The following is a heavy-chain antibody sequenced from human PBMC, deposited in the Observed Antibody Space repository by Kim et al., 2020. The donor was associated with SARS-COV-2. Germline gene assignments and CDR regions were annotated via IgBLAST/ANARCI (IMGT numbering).Heavy chain of an antibody. CDR3: ARGVPGH. CDR1: GGSFSGYQ. J-gene: IGHJ4*02. V-gene: IGHV4-34*01. Sequence: SETLSLTCAVYGGSFSGYQWSWIRQSPGKGLEWIGQINDSGSTNYNPSLKSRVTISVDTPKNQFSLKLTSVTAADTAVYYCARGVPGHWGQGTLVTVPS. CDR2: INDSGST.